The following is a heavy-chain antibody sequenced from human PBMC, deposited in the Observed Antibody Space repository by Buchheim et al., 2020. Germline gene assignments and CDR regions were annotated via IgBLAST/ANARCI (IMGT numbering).Heavy chain of an antibody. D-gene: IGHD6-19*01. Sequence: QEQLVQSGADVQKPGSSVKVSCKASGGTFSTYAVSWVRQAPGQGLEWMGGIIPNFGRPTYAQKFQGRLTITADKSASTMSMDLRSLTSNDTAVYYCAIIGSQYTGAWYMAAYWGQGT. V-gene: IGHV1-69*06. CDR1: GGTFSTYA. CDR3: AIIGSQYTGAWYMAAY. J-gene: IGHJ4*02. CDR2: IIPNFGRP.